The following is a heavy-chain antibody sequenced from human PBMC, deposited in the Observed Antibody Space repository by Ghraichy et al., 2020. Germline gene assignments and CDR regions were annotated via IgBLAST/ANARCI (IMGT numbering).Heavy chain of an antibody. D-gene: IGHD3-22*01. V-gene: IGHV4-30-2*01. CDR1: GGSISSGSFS. J-gene: IGHJ3*01. CDR2: IYHSGTT. Sequence: SQTLSITCAVSGGSISSGSFSWSWIRQPPGKGLEWIGYIYHSGTTYYNPSLKSRVTISLDDSKNQFSLKLSSVTAADTAVYYCARAPYDDDGFYDDGFDVWGQGIMFTVSS. CDR3: ARAPYDDDGFYDDGFDV.